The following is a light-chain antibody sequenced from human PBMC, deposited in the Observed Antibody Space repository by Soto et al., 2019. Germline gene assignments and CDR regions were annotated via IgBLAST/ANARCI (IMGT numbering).Light chain of an antibody. CDR3: QQYDNIPYT. CDR2: DAS. CDR1: QDISNY. V-gene: IGKV1-33*01. J-gene: IGKJ2*01. Sequence: DIPMTQSPSSLSASVGDRVIITCQASQDISNYLSWHQQKPGKAPKVLISDASILEAGVPSRFSGRASGTEFTFTIASLQAEDIATYYCQQYDNIPYTFGQGTKLEIK.